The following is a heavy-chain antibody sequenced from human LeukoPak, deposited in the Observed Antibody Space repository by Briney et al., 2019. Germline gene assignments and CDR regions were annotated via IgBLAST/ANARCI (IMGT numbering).Heavy chain of an antibody. Sequence: GGSLRLSCAGSGLTFSSYWMHWVRHAPGKGLVWVSRIKGDGSSTSYAHSVKGRFTISRDNTKNTLYLQMNSLRAEDTAVYYCAGWGDSGYDHSWGQGTLVTVSS. CDR1: GLTFSSYW. CDR3: AGWGDSGYDHS. V-gene: IGHV3-74*01. J-gene: IGHJ4*02. CDR2: IKGDGSST. D-gene: IGHD5-12*01.